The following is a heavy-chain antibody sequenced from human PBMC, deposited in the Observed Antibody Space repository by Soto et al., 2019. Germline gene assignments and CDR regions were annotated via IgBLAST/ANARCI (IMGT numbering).Heavy chain of an antibody. CDR3: ARLQFGEGLDY. CDR1: GGSISGGGFS. D-gene: IGHD3-10*01. V-gene: IGHV4-30-2*01. CDR2: ILHTGGT. J-gene: IGHJ4*02. Sequence: PSETLFLTCAVSGGSISGGGFSWSWIRQPPGKGLEWIGYILHTGGTQYNPSLKSRVSMSVDKSKNQFSLHLTSVTAADTAVYYCARLQFGEGLDYWGQGALVTVSS.